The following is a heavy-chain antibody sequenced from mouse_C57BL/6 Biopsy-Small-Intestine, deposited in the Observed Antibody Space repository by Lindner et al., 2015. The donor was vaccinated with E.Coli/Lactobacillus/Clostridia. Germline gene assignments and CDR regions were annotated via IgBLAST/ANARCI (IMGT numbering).Heavy chain of an antibody. CDR3: ARDDGYYGWFAY. Sequence: VQLQESGPELVKPGASMKMSCKASGYSFIGHNMHWVKHSHGKSLEWIGYIDPYNGATSYNQKFKGKASLTVDKSLSTAYMQLNSLTSEDSAVYYCARDDGYYGWFAYWGQGTLVTVSA. D-gene: IGHD2-3*01. CDR1: GYSFIGHN. CDR2: IDPYNGAT. V-gene: IGHV1S135*01. J-gene: IGHJ3*01.